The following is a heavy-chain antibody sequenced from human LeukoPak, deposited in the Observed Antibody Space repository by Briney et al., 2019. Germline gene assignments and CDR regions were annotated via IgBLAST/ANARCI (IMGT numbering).Heavy chain of an antibody. V-gene: IGHV1-2*02. CDR3: AARVMITFGGVNAFDAFDI. CDR1: GYTFTGYY. J-gene: IGHJ3*02. CDR2: INPNSGGT. Sequence: ASVKVSCKASGYTFTGYYMHWVRQAPGQGLEWMGWINPNSGGTNYAQKFQGRVTMTRDTSISTAYMELSRLRSDDTAVYYCAARVMITFGGVNAFDAFDIWGQGTMVTVSS. D-gene: IGHD3-16*01.